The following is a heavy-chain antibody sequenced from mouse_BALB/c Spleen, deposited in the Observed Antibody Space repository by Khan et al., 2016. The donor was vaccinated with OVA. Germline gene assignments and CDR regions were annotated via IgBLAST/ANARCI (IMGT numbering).Heavy chain of an antibody. CDR2: ISDGGGST. CDR1: GFSFRDYY. Sequence: EVELVESGGGLVKPGGSLKLSCAASGFSFRDYYMYWIRQTPEERLEWVATISDGGGSTSYPDSVKGRFTISRDNAENNLYLQMSSLKSEDTAKYYCARAGYGGFAYWGQGTLVTVSA. V-gene: IGHV5-4*02. J-gene: IGHJ3*01. D-gene: IGHD1-1*02. CDR3: ARAGYGGFAY.